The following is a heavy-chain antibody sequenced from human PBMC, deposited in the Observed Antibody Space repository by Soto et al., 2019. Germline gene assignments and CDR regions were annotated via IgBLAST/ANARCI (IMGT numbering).Heavy chain of an antibody. D-gene: IGHD1-26*01. Sequence: SETLSLTCAVYGVSISTRHYYWSWIRQSPGKGLEWIGLIYYSGSTYYNPSLRSRVTMSLDTSKNQFSLELSSVTAADTAVYYCAREPGDSSGSYSYIDNWGQGTLVTVSS. V-gene: IGHV4-30-4*01. CDR2: IYYSGST. CDR1: GVSISTRHYY. CDR3: AREPGDSSGSYSYIDN. J-gene: IGHJ4*02.